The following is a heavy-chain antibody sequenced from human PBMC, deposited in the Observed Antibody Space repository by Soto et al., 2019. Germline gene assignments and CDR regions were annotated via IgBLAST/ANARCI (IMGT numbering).Heavy chain of an antibody. J-gene: IGHJ3*02. V-gene: IGHV1-69*06. Sequence: QAHLAQSGAEVQKPGSSVTVSCKASGGTFNSYGISWVRQAPGQGLDWMGVIIPLYGTVNYAQKFQGRVSITADKSTSTAYMDLNSLRSDDTAVYYCARRVIGSSRPFDIWGQATMVTVSS. CDR3: ARRVIGSSRPFDI. D-gene: IGHD3-10*01. CDR2: IIPLYGTV. CDR1: GGTFNSYG.